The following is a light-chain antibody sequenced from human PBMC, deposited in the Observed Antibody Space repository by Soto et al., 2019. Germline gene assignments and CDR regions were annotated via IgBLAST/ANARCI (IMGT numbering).Light chain of an antibody. V-gene: IGLV1-40*01. J-gene: IGLJ2*01. CDR3: QSYDSRVRVV. CDR2: GNS. CDR1: SSNIGAGYN. Sequence: QSVLTQPPSVSGAPGQRVTISCTGRSSNIGAGYNVHWYQQLPGTAPKLLIYGNSNRPSRVPDRFSGSKSGTSASLAITGLQAADEADYYCQSYDSRVRVVFGGGTKLTVL.